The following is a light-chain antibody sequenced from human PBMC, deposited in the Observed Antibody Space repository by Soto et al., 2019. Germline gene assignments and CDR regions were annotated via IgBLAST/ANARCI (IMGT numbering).Light chain of an antibody. V-gene: IGLV2-14*01. CDR3: GSFTSTSTLYV. CDR2: EVN. CDR1: SSGVGDNNY. J-gene: IGLJ1*01. Sequence: QSVLSQPASVSASPGQSITISCSGTSSGVGDNNYVSWYQQHPGKAPKLIIYEVNNRPSGVSNRFSGSKSCNTASLSISGLQAEDEADYYCGSFTSTSTLYVFGTGTKVTVL.